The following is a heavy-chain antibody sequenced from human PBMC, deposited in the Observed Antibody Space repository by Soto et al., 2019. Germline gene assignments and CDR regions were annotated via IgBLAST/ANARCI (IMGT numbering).Heavy chain of an antibody. Sequence: QVQLQQWGAGLLKPSETLSLTCAVHRGSFNAYSWTWIRQPPGKGLEWIGEIDHSGSTTYNPSLRSRIIMSVDTSTLQFSLIVSSMTAADTAVYYCARGLRYSGMDVWGQGTTVTVSS. V-gene: IGHV4-34*02. J-gene: IGHJ6*02. CDR2: IDHSGST. CDR3: ARGLRYSGMDV. CDR1: RGSFNAYS.